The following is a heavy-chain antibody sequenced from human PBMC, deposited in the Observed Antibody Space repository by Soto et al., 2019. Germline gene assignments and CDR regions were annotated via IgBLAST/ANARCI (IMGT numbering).Heavy chain of an antibody. J-gene: IGHJ4*02. D-gene: IGHD3-16*01. V-gene: IGHV1-46*03. CDR1: EYTFTDYF. CDR2: INLGGTTT. Sequence: QVQLVQSGAEVKKPGASVKLSCQASEYTFTDYFIHWVRQAPGQGLEWMGLINLGGTTTTYAQKLRARLSIIRDSSTRTAYLELSSLRSDDTAVYYCIGEERGMRYFYVWCQGTLVSVS. CDR3: IGEERGMRYFYV.